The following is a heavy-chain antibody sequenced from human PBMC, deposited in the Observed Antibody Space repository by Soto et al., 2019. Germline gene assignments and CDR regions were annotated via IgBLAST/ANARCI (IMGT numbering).Heavy chain of an antibody. Sequence: PGGSLRLSCAASGFTFSSYSMNWVRQAPGKGLEWVSYISSSSSTIYYADSAKGRFTISRDNAKNSLYLQMNSLRAEDTAVYYCARGAYLNWFDPWGQGTLVTVS. V-gene: IGHV3-48*01. CDR1: GFTFSSYS. J-gene: IGHJ5*02. CDR2: ISSSSSTI. CDR3: ARGAYLNWFDP.